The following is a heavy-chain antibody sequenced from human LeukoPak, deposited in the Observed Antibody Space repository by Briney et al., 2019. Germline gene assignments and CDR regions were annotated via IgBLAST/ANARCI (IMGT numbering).Heavy chain of an antibody. D-gene: IGHD5-18*01. V-gene: IGHV2-5*02. CDR2: IYWDDDK. CDR3: AHKVDTAMVLDY. Sequence: SGLTLVNPTQTLTLTCTFSGFSLSTSGVGVGWIRQPPGKALESLALIYWDDDKRSSPSLKSRLSITKDTSKNQVVLTMTNMDPVDTATYYCAHKVDTAMVLDYWGQGTLVTVSS. CDR1: GFSLSTSGVG. J-gene: IGHJ4*02.